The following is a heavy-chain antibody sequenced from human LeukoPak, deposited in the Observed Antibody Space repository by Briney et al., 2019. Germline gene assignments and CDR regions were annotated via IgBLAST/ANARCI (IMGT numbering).Heavy chain of an antibody. D-gene: IGHD3-10*01. CDR1: GYTFTGYY. CDR3: AYEHGEGAFDI. Sequence: GASVKVSCKASGYTFTGYYMHWVRQAPGQGLEWMGWINPNSGGTNYAQKLQGWFTMTRDTSISTAYMELSRLRSDDTAVYYCAYEHGEGAFDIWGQGTMVTVSS. V-gene: IGHV1-2*04. CDR2: INPNSGGT. J-gene: IGHJ3*02.